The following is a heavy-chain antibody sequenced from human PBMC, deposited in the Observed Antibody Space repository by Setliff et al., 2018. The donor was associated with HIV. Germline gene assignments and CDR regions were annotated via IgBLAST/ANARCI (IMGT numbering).Heavy chain of an antibody. Sequence: GGSLRLSCAASGFSFESHWMHWVRQSPGKGLVWISRISGDGTRTAYADSAKGRFTISRDNAANTLYLQVDGFRGEDSAVYYCVRDRIEGRTVFDTWGLGTLVTVSS. CDR2: ISGDGTRT. J-gene: IGHJ4*02. D-gene: IGHD2-8*02. CDR3: VRDRIEGRTVFDT. V-gene: IGHV3-74*01. CDR1: GFSFESHW.